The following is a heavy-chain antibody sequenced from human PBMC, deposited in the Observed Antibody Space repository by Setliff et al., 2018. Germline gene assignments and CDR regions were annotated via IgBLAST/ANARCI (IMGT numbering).Heavy chain of an antibody. D-gene: IGHD2-2*02. V-gene: IGHV3-11*04. CDR3: ARSSAPIKRDYMDV. J-gene: IGHJ6*03. Sequence: PGGSLRLSCAASGFTFSDYYMNWVRQAPGKGLEWVSYISSSGSTIYYADSVKGRFTVSRDNAKNSLYLQMNSLRADDAAVYYCARSSAPIKRDYMDVWGKGTTVTVSS. CDR2: ISSSGSTI. CDR1: GFTFSDYY.